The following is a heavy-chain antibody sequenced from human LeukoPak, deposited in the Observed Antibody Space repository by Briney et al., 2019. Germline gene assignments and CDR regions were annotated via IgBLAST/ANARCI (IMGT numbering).Heavy chain of an antibody. V-gene: IGHV3-23*01. CDR1: GSIFSTYA. D-gene: IGHD3-16*01. J-gene: IGHJ3*02. CDR3: AKDLLAWGENXXAKPRTFDI. Sequence: PGESLRLSCAASGSIFSTYAMSWVRQAPGKGLEWVSAISGSGGTTYYADSVKGRFTISRDNSKNTLYLQMNSLRGEELAVYYCAKDLLAWGENXXAKPRTFDIWGQGTMXIVSS. CDR2: ISGSGGTT.